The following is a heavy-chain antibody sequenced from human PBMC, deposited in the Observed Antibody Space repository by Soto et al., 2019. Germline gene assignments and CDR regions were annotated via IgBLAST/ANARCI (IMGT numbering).Heavy chain of an antibody. D-gene: IGHD4-17*01. CDR3: ARGTFTVTTNFPIYGMDV. CDR1: GGTFSSYA. CDR2: IIPIFGTA. Sequence: QVQLVQSGAEVQKPGSSVKVSCKASGGTFSSYAISWVRQAPGQGLEWMGGIIPIFGTANYAQKFQGRVTITADESTSTAYMELSSLRSEDTAVYYCARGTFTVTTNFPIYGMDVWGQGTTVTVSS. J-gene: IGHJ6*02. V-gene: IGHV1-69*01.